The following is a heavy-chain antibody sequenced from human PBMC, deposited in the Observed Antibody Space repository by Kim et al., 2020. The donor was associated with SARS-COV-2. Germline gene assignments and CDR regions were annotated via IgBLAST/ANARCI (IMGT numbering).Heavy chain of an antibody. D-gene: IGHD3-10*01. J-gene: IGHJ3*02. CDR3: THRENSYYASGSFRNDAFDI. CDR2: INWDDDK. V-gene: IGHV2-5*02. Sequence: SGPTLVNPTQTLTLTCNFSGFSLNSYGVGVGWLRQPPGKALEWLALINWDDDKRYSPSLKRRLTITKDTSKNQVVLTMTNMDPVDTATYYCTHRENSYYASGSFRNDAFDIWGQGTMVTVSS. CDR1: GFSLNSYGVG.